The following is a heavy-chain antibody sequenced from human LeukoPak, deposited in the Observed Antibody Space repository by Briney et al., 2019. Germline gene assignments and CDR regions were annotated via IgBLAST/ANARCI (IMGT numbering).Heavy chain of an antibody. J-gene: IGHJ4*02. CDR1: GFTFSSYS. D-gene: IGHD2-15*01. Sequence: GGSLRLSCAASGFTFSSYSMNWVRQAPGKGLEWVSSISSSSSYIYYADSVRGRFTISRDNAKNSLYLQMNSLRAEDTAVYYCARDPYCSGGSCPFDYWGQGTLVTVSS. V-gene: IGHV3-21*01. CDR3: ARDPYCSGGSCPFDY. CDR2: ISSSSSYI.